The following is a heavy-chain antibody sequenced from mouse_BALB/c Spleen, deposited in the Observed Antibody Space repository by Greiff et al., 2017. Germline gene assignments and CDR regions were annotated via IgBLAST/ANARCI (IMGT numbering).Heavy chain of an antibody. J-gene: IGHJ4*01. CDR3: ARSLYDGPYAMDY. D-gene: IGHD2-3*01. V-gene: IGHV1S135*01. Sequence: EVQVVESGPELVKPGASVKVSCKASGYAFTSYNMYWVKQSHGKSLEWIGYIDPYNGGTSYNQKFKGKATLTVDKSSSTAYMHLNSLTSEDSAVYYCARSLYDGPYAMDYWGQGTSVTVSS. CDR1: GYAFTSYN. CDR2: IDPYNGGT.